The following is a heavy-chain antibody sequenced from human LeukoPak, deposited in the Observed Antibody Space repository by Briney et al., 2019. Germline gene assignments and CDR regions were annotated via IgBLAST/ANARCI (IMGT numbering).Heavy chain of an antibody. CDR2: INPNSGGT. CDR1: GYTFTVYY. Sequence: GASVKVSCRASGYTFTVYYMHWVRQAPGQGLEWMGWINPNSGGTNYAQKFQGRVTMTRDTSISTAYMELSRLRSDDTAVYYCAREDSSTSCYEYWGQGTLVTVSS. J-gene: IGHJ4*02. D-gene: IGHD2-2*01. CDR3: AREDSSTSCYEY. V-gene: IGHV1-2*02.